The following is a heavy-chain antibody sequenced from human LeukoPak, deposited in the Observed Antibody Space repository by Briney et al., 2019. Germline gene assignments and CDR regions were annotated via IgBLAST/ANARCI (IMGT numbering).Heavy chain of an antibody. CDR2: INPSSGGT. CDR3: ARGSQDTAHDGWFDP. Sequence: ASVKVSCKASGYTFTGYYMHWVRQAPGQGLEWMGWINPSSGGTNYAQKFQGRVTMTRDTSISTAYMELSRLRSDDTAVYYCARGSQDTAHDGWFDPWGQGTLVTVSS. J-gene: IGHJ5*02. D-gene: IGHD5-18*01. V-gene: IGHV1-2*02. CDR1: GYTFTGYY.